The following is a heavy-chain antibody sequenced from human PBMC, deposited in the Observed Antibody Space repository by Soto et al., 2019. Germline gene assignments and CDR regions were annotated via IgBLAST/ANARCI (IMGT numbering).Heavy chain of an antibody. J-gene: IGHJ6*03. CDR3: TRPGIAAAGTRYYYYYMDV. D-gene: IGHD6-13*01. V-gene: IGHV3-49*03. CDR1: GFTFGDYA. CDR2: IRSKAYGGTT. Sequence: ESGGGLVQPGRSLRLSCTASGFTFGDYAMSWFRQAPGKGLEWVGFIRSKAYGGTTEYAASVKGRFTISRDDSKSIAYLQMNSLKTEDTAVYYCTRPGIAAAGTRYYYYYMDVWGKGTTVTVSS.